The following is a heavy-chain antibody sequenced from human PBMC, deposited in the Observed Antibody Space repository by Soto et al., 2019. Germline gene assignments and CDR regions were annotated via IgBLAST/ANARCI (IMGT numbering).Heavy chain of an antibody. CDR2: IKRDGSEK. D-gene: IGHD3-3*01. CDR1: GFTFGSNW. Sequence: LRLSCAASGFTFGSNWMSWVRQAPGKGLEWVANIKRDGSEKYYVDSVKGRFTISRDNAKNTLYLQMNSLRADDTAVYYCASLEWESTGYADYWGQGNLVTVSS. CDR3: ASLEWESTGYADY. V-gene: IGHV3-7*03. J-gene: IGHJ4*02.